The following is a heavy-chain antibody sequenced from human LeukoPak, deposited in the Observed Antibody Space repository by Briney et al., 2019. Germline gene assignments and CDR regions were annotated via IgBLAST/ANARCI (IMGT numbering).Heavy chain of an antibody. Sequence: GGSLRLSCAASGFTFSSYEMNWVRQAPGKGLEWDSYISSSGSTIYYADSVKGRFTISRDNAKNSLYLQMNSLRAEDTAVYYCARVWVYLDYWGQGTLVTVSS. D-gene: IGHD3-10*01. CDR3: ARVWVYLDY. CDR2: ISSSGSTI. CDR1: GFTFSSYE. V-gene: IGHV3-48*03. J-gene: IGHJ4*02.